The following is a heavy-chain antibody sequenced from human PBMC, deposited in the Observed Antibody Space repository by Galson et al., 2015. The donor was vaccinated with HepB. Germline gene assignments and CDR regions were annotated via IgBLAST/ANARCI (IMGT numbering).Heavy chain of an antibody. CDR1: GYTFNKYA. Sequence: SVKVSCKASGYTFNKYALNWVRQAPGQGLEWMGWINTNTGNPTYAQAFKGRFVISLDTSVSTTYLQISSLKVEDTAVYYCAREITNYGSKGWFDPWGQGTLVTVAS. D-gene: IGHD4-17*01. CDR3: AREITNYGSKGWFDP. V-gene: IGHV7-4-1*02. CDR2: INTNTGNP. J-gene: IGHJ5*02.